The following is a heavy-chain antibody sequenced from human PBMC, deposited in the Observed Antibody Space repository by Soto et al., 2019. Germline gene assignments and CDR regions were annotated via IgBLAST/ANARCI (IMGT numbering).Heavy chain of an antibody. D-gene: IGHD3-10*01. CDR2: IIPILGIA. CDR1: GGTFSSYT. V-gene: IGHV1-69*02. Sequence: QVQLVQSGAEVKKPGSSVKVSCKASGGTFSSYTISWVRQAPGQGLEWMGRIIPILGIANYAQKFQGRVTITADKSTSTAYMELSSLRSEDTAVYSCASESLLWFGEKYYYYYGMDVWGQGTTVTVSS. CDR3: ASESLLWFGEKYYYYYGMDV. J-gene: IGHJ6*02.